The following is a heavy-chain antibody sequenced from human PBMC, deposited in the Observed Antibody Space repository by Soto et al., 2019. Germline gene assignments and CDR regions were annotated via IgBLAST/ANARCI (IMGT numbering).Heavy chain of an antibody. J-gene: IGHJ6*02. V-gene: IGHV4-59*01. CDR3: ARDRADYGGNKYYYYHYGMDV. D-gene: IGHD4-17*01. CDR1: GGYISSYY. CDR2: IYYSGST. Sequence: SETLSLTCTVSGGYISSYYWSWIRQPPGKGLEWIGYIYYSGSTNYNPSLKSRVTISVDTSKNQFSLKLSSVTAADTAVYYCARDRADYGGNKYYYYHYGMDVWGQGTTVTVSS.